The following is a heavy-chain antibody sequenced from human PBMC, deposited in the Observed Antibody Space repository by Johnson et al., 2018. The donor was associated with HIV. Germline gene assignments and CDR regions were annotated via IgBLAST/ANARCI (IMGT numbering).Heavy chain of an antibody. CDR3: ARDGVYSSPHDAFDI. CDR2: IKQDGSEK. Sequence: VQLVESGGGLVQPGGSLRLSCAASGFTVSSNYMSWVRQAPGKGLEWVANIKQDGSEKYYVDSLKGRFTISRDNAQNSLYLQMDSLRAEDSAMYYCARDGVYSSPHDAFDIWGQGTMVTVSS. CDR1: GFTVSSNY. D-gene: IGHD6-13*01. V-gene: IGHV3-7*03. J-gene: IGHJ3*02.